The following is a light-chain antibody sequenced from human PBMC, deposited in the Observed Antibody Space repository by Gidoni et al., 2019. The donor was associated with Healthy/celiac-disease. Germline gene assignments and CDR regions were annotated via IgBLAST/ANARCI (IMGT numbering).Light chain of an antibody. Sequence: QSVLTQPPSVSGAPGQRVTISCTGSSSNIGAGYDVHWYQQLPGTAPKLLIYGNSNRPSGVPDRFSGSKSGTSVSLASTGLQAEDEADYYCQSYDSSLSGVVFGGGTKLTVL. J-gene: IGLJ2*01. CDR2: GNS. CDR3: QSYDSSLSGVV. CDR1: SSNIGAGYD. V-gene: IGLV1-40*01.